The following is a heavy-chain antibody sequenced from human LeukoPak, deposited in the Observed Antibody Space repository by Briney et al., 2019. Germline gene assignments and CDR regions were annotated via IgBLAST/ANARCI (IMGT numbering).Heavy chain of an antibody. J-gene: IGHJ3*02. CDR2: IRYDGSNK. Sequence: GGSLRLSCAASGFTFSSYAMSWVRQAPGKGLEWVAFIRYDGSNKYYADSVKGRFTISRDNSKNTLYLQMNSLRAEDTAVYYCAKGKYSGSYSGFSAFDIWGQGTMVTVFS. CDR3: AKGKYSGSYSGFSAFDI. V-gene: IGHV3-30*02. D-gene: IGHD1-26*01. CDR1: GFTFSSYA.